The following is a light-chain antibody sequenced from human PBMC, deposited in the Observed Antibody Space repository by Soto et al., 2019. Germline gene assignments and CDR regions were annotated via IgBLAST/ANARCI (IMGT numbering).Light chain of an antibody. Sequence: EVVLTQSPAILSLSPGERATLSCRASQSVGNFLTWYQQKPGQAPRLLIYDASTRATGIPARFSGSGSETDFTLTISRLEPEDFAVYNCQQYNNWPWTFGQGTKVDIK. CDR2: DAS. CDR3: QQYNNWPWT. CDR1: QSVGNF. V-gene: IGKV3-11*01. J-gene: IGKJ1*01.